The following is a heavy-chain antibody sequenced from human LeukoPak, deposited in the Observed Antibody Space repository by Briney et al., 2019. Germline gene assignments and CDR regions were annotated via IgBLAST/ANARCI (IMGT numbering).Heavy chain of an antibody. Sequence: GGSLRLSCAASGFTFSSYGMHWVRQAPGKGLEWVAFIRYDGSNKYYADSVKGRFTISRDNSKNTLYLQMKSLRAEDTAVYYCAKGGGYEAQYYYYLDVWGKGTTVTISS. J-gene: IGHJ6*03. CDR3: AKGGGYEAQYYYYLDV. V-gene: IGHV3-30*02. D-gene: IGHD5-12*01. CDR1: GFTFSSYG. CDR2: IRYDGSNK.